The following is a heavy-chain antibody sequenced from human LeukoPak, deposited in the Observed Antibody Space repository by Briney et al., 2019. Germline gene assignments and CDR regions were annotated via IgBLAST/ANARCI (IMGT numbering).Heavy chain of an antibody. Sequence: PGGSLRLSCAASGFTFSSYEMNWVRQAPGKGLEWVSYISSSGSTIYYADSVKGRFTISRDNSKNTLYLQMNSLRAEDTAVYYCAKDISMVRGSLGGWGQGTLVTVSS. V-gene: IGHV3-48*03. CDR2: ISSSGSTI. D-gene: IGHD3-10*01. J-gene: IGHJ4*02. CDR3: AKDISMVRGSLGG. CDR1: GFTFSSYE.